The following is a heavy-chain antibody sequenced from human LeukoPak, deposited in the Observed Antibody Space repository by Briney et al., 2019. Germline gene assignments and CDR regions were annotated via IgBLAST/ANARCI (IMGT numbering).Heavy chain of an antibody. Sequence: GGSLRLSCAASGFTFSSYAMHWVRQAPGKGLEWVAVIPYDGSNKYYADSVKGRFTISRDNSKNTLYLQMNSLRAEDTAVYYCASGRVYFDYWGQGTLVTVSS. CDR1: GFTFSSYA. J-gene: IGHJ4*02. V-gene: IGHV3-30-3*01. CDR3: ASGRVYFDY. D-gene: IGHD3-10*01. CDR2: IPYDGSNK.